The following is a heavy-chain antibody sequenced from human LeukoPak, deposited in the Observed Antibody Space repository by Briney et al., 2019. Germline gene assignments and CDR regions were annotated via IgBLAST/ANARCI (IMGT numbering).Heavy chain of an antibody. J-gene: IGHJ4*02. CDR3: ARGDKFSGDY. D-gene: IGHD2-15*01. CDR1: GFTFSSYW. CDR2: INQDGREK. V-gene: IGHV3-7*04. Sequence: GGSLRLSCAASGFTFSSYWMSWVRQAPAKGLEWVANINQDGREKYYVDSVKGRFTISRDNAKNSLYLQMNSLRAEDTAVYFCARGDKFSGDYWGKGTLVTVSS.